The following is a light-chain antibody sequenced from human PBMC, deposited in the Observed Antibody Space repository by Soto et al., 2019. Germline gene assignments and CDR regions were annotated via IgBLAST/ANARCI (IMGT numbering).Light chain of an antibody. CDR1: QSLLHSNGYNY. CDR3: MQALQTPLT. J-gene: IGKJ5*01. CDR2: LGS. V-gene: IGKV2-28*01. Sequence: DIVMTQSPLSLPVTPGEPASISCRSSQSLLHSNGYNYLDWYLQKPGQSPQLLIYLGSNRASGVLDRFSGSGSGTDFTLNISRLVAEDVGVYYCMQALQTPLTFGQGTRLEIK.